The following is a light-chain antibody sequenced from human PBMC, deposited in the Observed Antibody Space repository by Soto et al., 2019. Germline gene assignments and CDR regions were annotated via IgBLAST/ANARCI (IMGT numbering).Light chain of an antibody. Sequence: QSVLTQPPSVSGAPGQRVTISCTGSSSNIGAGYDVHWYQQLPGTAPKLHIYGNSNRPSGVPDRFSGSKSGTSASLAITGLQAEDEADYYCQSYDSSLRFGGGTKLTVL. CDR1: SSNIGAGYD. CDR2: GNS. V-gene: IGLV1-40*01. J-gene: IGLJ2*01. CDR3: QSYDSSLR.